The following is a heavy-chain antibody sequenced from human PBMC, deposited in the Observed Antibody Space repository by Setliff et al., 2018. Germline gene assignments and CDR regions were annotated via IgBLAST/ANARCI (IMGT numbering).Heavy chain of an antibody. CDR3: ARGDYFSYYMDV. CDR2: IYTNGGT. CDR1: DGVLYGYY. V-gene: IGHV4-4*07. J-gene: IGHJ6*03. Sequence: SETLSLTCTVSDGVLYGYYWSWIRQSPGKGLEWIGRIYTNGGTYSNPSLKSRLTMSINTSKKQFSLTMNSMTAADTAVYYCARGDYFSYYMDVWGKGTTVTVSS.